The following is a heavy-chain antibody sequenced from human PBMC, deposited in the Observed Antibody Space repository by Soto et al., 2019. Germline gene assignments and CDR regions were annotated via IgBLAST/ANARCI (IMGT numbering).Heavy chain of an antibody. CDR1: GFTFSSYS. V-gene: IGHV3-21*01. J-gene: IGHJ6*03. D-gene: IGHD2-2*01. Sequence: GGSLRLSCAASGFTFSSYSMNWVRQAPGKGLEWVSSISSSSSYIYYADSVKGRFTISRDNAKNSLYLQMNSLRAEDTAVYYWARIAPITAAKNYYYMDVWGKGTTVTVSS. CDR3: ARIAPITAAKNYYYMDV. CDR2: ISSSSSYI.